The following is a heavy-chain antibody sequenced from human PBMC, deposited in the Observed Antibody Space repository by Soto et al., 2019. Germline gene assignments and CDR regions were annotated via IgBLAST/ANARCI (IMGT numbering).Heavy chain of an antibody. V-gene: IGHV3-11*06. CDR1: GSTFSDYY. CDR3: ATSRGHSYGYYKGHAFDI. CDR2: ISSSSSYT. J-gene: IGHJ3*02. D-gene: IGHD5-18*01. Sequence: GGSLRLSCAASGSTFSDYYMSWIRQAPGKGLEWVSYISSSSSYTNYADSVKGRFTISRDNAKNSLYLQMNSLRAEDTAVYYCATSRGHSYGYYKGHAFDIWGQGTMVTVSS.